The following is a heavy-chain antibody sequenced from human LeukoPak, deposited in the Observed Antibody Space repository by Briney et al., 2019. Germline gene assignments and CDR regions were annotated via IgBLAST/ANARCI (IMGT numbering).Heavy chain of an antibody. J-gene: IGHJ4*02. Sequence: SETLSLTCTVSGGFISSSSYYWGWIRQPPGKGLEWIGSIYYSGSTYYNPSLKSRVTISVDTSKNQFSLKLSSVTAADTAVYYCARQGYYDSSGLYYFDYWGQGTLVTVSS. CDR3: ARQGYYDSSGLYYFDY. CDR2: IYYSGST. V-gene: IGHV4-39*01. CDR1: GGFISSSSYY. D-gene: IGHD3-22*01.